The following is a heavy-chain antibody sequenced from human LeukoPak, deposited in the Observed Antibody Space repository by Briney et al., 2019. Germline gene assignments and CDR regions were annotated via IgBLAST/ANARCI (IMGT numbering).Heavy chain of an antibody. V-gene: IGHV4-59*01. D-gene: IGHD3-3*01. CDR1: GGSISSYY. Sequence: SETLSLTCTVSGGSISSYYWSWIRQPPGKGLEWIGYIYYRGSTNYNPSLKSRVTISVDTSKNQFSLKLSSVTAADTAVYYCARDVPDYDFWSGYYNRYFDYWGQGTLVTVSS. CDR3: ARDVPDYDFWSGYYNRYFDY. J-gene: IGHJ4*02. CDR2: IYYRGST.